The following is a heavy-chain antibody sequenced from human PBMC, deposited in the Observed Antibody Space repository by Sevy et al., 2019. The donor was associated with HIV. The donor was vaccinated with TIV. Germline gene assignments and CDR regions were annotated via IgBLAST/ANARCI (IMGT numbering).Heavy chain of an antibody. CDR3: ARVPYDYVWGSYRYTGRWFDP. CDR2: ISAYNGNT. D-gene: IGHD3-16*02. Sequence: ASVKVSCKASGYTFTSYGISWVRQAPGQGLEWMGWISAYNGNTNYAQKLQGRVTMTTDTSTSTADIELRSLGSDDTAVYYCARVPYDYVWGSYRYTGRWFDPGGQGTLVTVSS. J-gene: IGHJ5*02. V-gene: IGHV1-18*01. CDR1: GYTFTSYG.